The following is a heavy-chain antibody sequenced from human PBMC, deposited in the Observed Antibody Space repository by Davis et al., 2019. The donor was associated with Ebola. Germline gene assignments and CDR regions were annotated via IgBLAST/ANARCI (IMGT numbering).Heavy chain of an antibody. J-gene: IGHJ4*02. CDR3: AREYYDFWSGYYHAASLDY. V-gene: IGHV3-7*03. CDR2: IKNDGVQK. D-gene: IGHD3-3*01. Sequence: GESLKISCAASGLSLSSLGMSWVRQAPGKGLEWVATIKNDGVQKYYVGSVKGRFIISRDNAKNSLYLQMNSLRAEDTAVYYCAREYYDFWSGYYHAASLDYWGQGTLVTVSS. CDR1: GLSLSSLG.